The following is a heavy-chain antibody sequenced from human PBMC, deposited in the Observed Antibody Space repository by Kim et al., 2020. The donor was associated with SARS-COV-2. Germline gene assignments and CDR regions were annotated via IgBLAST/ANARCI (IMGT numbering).Heavy chain of an antibody. Sequence: SETLSLTCTVSGGSISSYYWSWIRQPPGKGLEWIGYIYYSGSTNYNPSLKSRVTISVDTSKNQFSLKLSSVTAADTAVYYCACGSITMVRGVIIRGWFDPWGQGTLVTVSS. CDR2: IYYSGST. D-gene: IGHD3-10*01. CDR1: GGSISSYY. V-gene: IGHV4-59*13. CDR3: ACGSITMVRGVIIRGWFDP. J-gene: IGHJ5*02.